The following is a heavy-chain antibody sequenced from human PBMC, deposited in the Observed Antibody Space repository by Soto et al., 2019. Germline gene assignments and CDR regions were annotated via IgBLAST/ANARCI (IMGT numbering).Heavy chain of an antibody. CDR2: INPNTGGT. CDR3: ARDPNGWVNTTLDY. CDR1: GYTFTGYF. J-gene: IGHJ4*02. V-gene: IGHV1-2*02. Sequence: ASVKVSCKASGYTFTGYFVHWVRQAPGQGLEWMGWINPNTGGTNYAQRLQGRVTMTRDTSTRTAYMDLSRLSPDDTAVYYRARDPNGWVNTTLDYWGQGTLVTVSS. D-gene: IGHD1-1*01.